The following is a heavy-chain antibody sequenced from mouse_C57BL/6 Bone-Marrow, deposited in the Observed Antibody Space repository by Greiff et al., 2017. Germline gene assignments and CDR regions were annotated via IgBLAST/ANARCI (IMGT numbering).Heavy chain of an antibody. CDR1: GYTFTGYW. J-gene: IGHJ2*02. D-gene: IGHD1-1*01. CDR2: ILPGSGST. CDR3: ARVPYYDSTRDD. V-gene: IGHV1-9*01. Sequence: VQLQQPGAELVKPGASVKISCTATGYTFTGYWIEWVKQRPGHGLEWIGEILPGSGSTNYNEKFTGQATFTADTSSNTAYMQLSSLTTEDSAIYYCARVPYYDSTRDDWGKGTSLTVSS.